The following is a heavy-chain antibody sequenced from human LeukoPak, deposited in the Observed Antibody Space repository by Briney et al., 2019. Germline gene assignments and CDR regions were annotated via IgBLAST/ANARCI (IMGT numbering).Heavy chain of an antibody. D-gene: IGHD3-9*01. Sequence: SAETLSLTCAVYGVSFSGYYWSWIRQPPGKGLEWIGEINHSGSTNYNPSLKSRVTISVDTSKNQFSLKLSSVTAADTAMYYCARSPVLRYFDWLLPPHDAFDIWGQGTMVTVSS. CDR2: INHSGST. CDR1: GVSFSGYY. CDR3: ARSPVLRYFDWLLPPHDAFDI. J-gene: IGHJ3*02. V-gene: IGHV4-34*01.